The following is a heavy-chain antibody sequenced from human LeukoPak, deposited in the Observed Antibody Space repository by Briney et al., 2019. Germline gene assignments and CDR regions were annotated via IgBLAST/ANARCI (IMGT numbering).Heavy chain of an antibody. CDR3: ARGGTTVTPGLLWFDP. CDR2: IYYSGST. V-gene: IGHV4-59*11. Sequence: PSQTLSLTCTVSGGSISSHYWSRIRQPPGKGLEWIGYIYYSGSTKYNPSLKSRVTISVDTSKNQFSLKLSSVTAADTAVYYCARGGTTVTPGLLWFDPWGQGTLVTVSS. J-gene: IGHJ5*02. CDR1: GGSISSHY. D-gene: IGHD4-17*01.